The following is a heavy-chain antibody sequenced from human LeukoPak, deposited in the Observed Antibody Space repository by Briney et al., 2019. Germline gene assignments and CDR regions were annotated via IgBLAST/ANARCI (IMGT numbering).Heavy chain of an antibody. CDR1: GFTFSSNW. D-gene: IGHD3-10*01. Sequence: GGSLRLSCAASGFTFSSNWMSWVRQAPGKGLEWVANIKKDGSEQYYVDSVKGRFTISRDNAKNSLYLQMNSLRAEDTALYYCAKDWGYGSGRTHFDYWGQGTLVTVSS. CDR2: IKKDGSEQ. J-gene: IGHJ4*02. V-gene: IGHV3-7*03. CDR3: AKDWGYGSGRTHFDY.